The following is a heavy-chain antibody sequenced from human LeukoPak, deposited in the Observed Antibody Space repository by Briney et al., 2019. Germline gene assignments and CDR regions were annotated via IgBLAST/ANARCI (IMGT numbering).Heavy chain of an antibody. CDR1: GFTVSFNY. J-gene: IGHJ3*01. CDR2: LYSGGST. D-gene: IGHD4-17*01. Sequence: PGGSLRLSCAASGFTVSFNYMSWVRQAPGKGLEGVAILYSGGSTDYTDSAKGRFTISRDNSKNTLFLQMNSLRADDTAVYYCAKDPNGDYVGAFDFWGQGTMVSVSS. CDR3: AKDPNGDYVGAFDF. V-gene: IGHV3-53*01.